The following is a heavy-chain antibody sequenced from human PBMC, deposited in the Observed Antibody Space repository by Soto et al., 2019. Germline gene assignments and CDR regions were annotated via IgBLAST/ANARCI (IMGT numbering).Heavy chain of an antibody. CDR3: ARDGAIHAFDI. D-gene: IGHD2-2*02. Sequence: QVQLVESGRGVVQPGRSLRLSCAASGFSFSSYSMDWVRQAPGKGLEWVAVIWYDGSKKLYADSVKGRFTISRDNSKNTMYLQINSLRAEDTAVYYCARDGAIHAFDIWGQGTMVTVSS. V-gene: IGHV3-33*01. CDR1: GFSFSSYS. J-gene: IGHJ3*02. CDR2: IWYDGSKK.